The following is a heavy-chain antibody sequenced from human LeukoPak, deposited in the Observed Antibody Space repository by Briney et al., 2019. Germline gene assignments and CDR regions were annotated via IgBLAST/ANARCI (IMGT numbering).Heavy chain of an antibody. V-gene: IGHV3-30*03. Sequence: PGRSLRLSCVASGFTFNSYGMPWVRQAPGKGLEWVSVISYDGSAKNCADSVKGRFTISRDNSKNTLYLQMNSLRAEDTAVYYCSTLSEENYWGQGTLVTVSS. CDR3: STLSEENY. D-gene: IGHD1-14*01. CDR2: ISYDGSAK. CDR1: GFTFNSYG. J-gene: IGHJ4*02.